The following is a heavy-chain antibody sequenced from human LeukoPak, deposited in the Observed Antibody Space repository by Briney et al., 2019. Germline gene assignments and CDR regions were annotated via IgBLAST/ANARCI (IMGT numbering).Heavy chain of an antibody. CDR3: ARAFRSLETYKYYFDY. D-gene: IGHD1-14*01. Sequence: PSETLSLTCTVSGGSISSGSYYWSWIRQPAGKGLEWIGRIYTSGSTNYNPSLKSRVTISVDKSKNQFSLKLSSVTAADTAVYYCARAFRSLETYKYYFDYWGQGTLVTVSS. CDR1: GGSISSGSYY. CDR2: IYTSGST. V-gene: IGHV4-61*02. J-gene: IGHJ4*02.